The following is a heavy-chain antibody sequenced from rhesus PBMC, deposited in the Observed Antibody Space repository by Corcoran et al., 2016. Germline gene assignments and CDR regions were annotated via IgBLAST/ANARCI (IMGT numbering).Heavy chain of an antibody. V-gene: IGHV3-134*01. Sequence: EVQLVASGGGLVQPGGSLRLSCAASGFTFDDYAMSWVRQAPGKGLEWVSRISWNSGTIYYADAVKGRFTISRDNAKNSLFLQMDRLRAEDTAVYYCTRSFNYNSLDVWGRGVLVTVSS. D-gene: IGHD1-26*01. CDR3: TRSFNYNSLDV. J-gene: IGHJ5-2*02. CDR2: ISWNSGTI. CDR1: GFTFDDYA.